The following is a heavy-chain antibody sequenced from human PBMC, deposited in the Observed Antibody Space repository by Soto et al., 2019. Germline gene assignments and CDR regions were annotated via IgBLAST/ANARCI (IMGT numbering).Heavy chain of an antibody. CDR2: IYYSGST. J-gene: IGHJ4*02. CDR3: ARGGATEKYYDSSGWYDY. V-gene: IGHV4-59*01. D-gene: IGHD3-22*01. Sequence: SETLSLTCTVSGGSISSYYWSWIRQPPGKGLEWIGYIYYSGSTNYNPSLKSRVTISVDTSKNQFSLKLSSVTAADTAVYYCARGGATEKYYDSSGWYDYWGQGTLVTVSS. CDR1: GGSISSYY.